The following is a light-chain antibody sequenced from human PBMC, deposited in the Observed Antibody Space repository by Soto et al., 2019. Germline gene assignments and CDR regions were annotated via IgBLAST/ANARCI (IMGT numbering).Light chain of an antibody. Sequence: DIVMTQSPDSLAVSLGERATINCKSSQSVLYSSNNKHFLGWYLQKPGQSPQLLISLGSNRASGVPDRFSGSGSGTDFTLKISRVEGEDVGVYYCMQALQSPITFGQGTRLEIK. J-gene: IGKJ5*01. V-gene: IGKV2-28*01. CDR3: MQALQSPIT. CDR2: LGS. CDR1: QSVLYSSNNKHF.